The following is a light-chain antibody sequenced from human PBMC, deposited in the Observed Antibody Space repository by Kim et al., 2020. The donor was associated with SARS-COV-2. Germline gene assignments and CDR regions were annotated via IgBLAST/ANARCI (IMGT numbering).Light chain of an antibody. V-gene: IGLV7-43*01. CDR1: AGAVTSSNS. J-gene: IGLJ2*01. CDR2: STS. Sequence: PGGTVHSTCASRAGAVTSSNSPNWFQQKPGQPPRALMYSTSNKPSWTPAHFSGSLLGGKAALTLSGVQPEDEAEYYCLLSFGGVRVIGGGTKLTVL. CDR3: LLSFGGVRV.